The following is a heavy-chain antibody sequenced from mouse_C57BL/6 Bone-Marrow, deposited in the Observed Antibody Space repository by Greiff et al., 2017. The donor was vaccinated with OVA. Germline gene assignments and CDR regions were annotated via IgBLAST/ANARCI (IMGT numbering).Heavy chain of an antibody. CDR3: ARHGDYGSFFDY. CDR2: ISSGGSYT. V-gene: IGHV5-6*01. Sequence: EVKVVESGGDLVKPGGSLKLSCAASGFTFSSYGMSWVRQTPDKRLEWVATISSGGSYTYYPDRVKGRFTISIDNAKNTLYLQMSSLKSEDTAMYYCARHGDYGSFFDYWGQGTTLTVSS. J-gene: IGHJ2*01. CDR1: GFTFSSYG. D-gene: IGHD1-1*01.